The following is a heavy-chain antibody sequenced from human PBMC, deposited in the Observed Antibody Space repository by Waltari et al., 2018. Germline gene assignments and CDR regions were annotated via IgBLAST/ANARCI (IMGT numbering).Heavy chain of an antibody. CDR1: GLTFSSYW. V-gene: IGHV3-74*02. J-gene: IGHJ4*02. D-gene: IGHD5-12*01. CDR3: ATGPRNGYLY. Sequence: EVQLVESGGGLVQPGGSLRLSCAASGLTFSSYWMHWVRQSPGKGRVWVSRIINDVSSTTYADSVNGRFTISRDNAKNTLYLQMNSLRADDTAVYYCATGPRNGYLYWGQGTLVTVSS. CDR2: IINDVSST.